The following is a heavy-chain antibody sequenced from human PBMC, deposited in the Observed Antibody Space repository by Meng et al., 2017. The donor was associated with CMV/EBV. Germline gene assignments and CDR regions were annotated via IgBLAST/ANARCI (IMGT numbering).Heavy chain of an antibody. D-gene: IGHD1/OR15-1a*01. CDR3: ARSLTGTGYFFDY. CDR2: ISGNSGST. CDR1: GFTFNIYA. V-gene: IGHV3-23*01. J-gene: IGHJ4*02. Sequence: GESLKISCATSGFTFNIYAITWVRQAPGKGLEWVSSISGNSGSTYYADSVKGRITISRDNSKNTLYLQMNSLRAEDTAVYYCARSLTGTGYFFDYWGQGTLVTVSS.